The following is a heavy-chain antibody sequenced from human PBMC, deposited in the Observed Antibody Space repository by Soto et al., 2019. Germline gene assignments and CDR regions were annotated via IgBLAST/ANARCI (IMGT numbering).Heavy chain of an antibody. CDR3: ATGRVVVRAKTARY. J-gene: IGHJ4*02. CDR2: IKSKTDDETT. Sequence: DVQLVESGGGLVKPGGSLRLSCAASGFIFSNAWMSWVRQAPGKGLEWVGRIKSKTDDETTDYGAPAKGRFPISRDDSTNRLYRQMSILQNEEKDVYFCATGRVVVRAKTARYWGQGALVTVYS. D-gene: IGHD1-26*01. V-gene: IGHV3-15*01. CDR1: GFIFSNAW.